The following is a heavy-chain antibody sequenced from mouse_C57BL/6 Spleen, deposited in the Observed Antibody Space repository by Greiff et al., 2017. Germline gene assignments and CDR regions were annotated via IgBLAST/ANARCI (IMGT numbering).Heavy chain of an antibody. Sequence: QVQLQQPGAELVMPGASVKLSCKASGYTFTSYWMHWVKQRPGQGLEWIGEIDPSDSYTNYNQKFKGKSTLTVDKSSSTAYMQLSSLTSEDSAVYYCAISDGRGAMDYWGQGTSVTVSS. D-gene: IGHD2-3*01. CDR3: AISDGRGAMDY. CDR1: GYTFTSYW. V-gene: IGHV1-69*01. CDR2: IDPSDSYT. J-gene: IGHJ4*01.